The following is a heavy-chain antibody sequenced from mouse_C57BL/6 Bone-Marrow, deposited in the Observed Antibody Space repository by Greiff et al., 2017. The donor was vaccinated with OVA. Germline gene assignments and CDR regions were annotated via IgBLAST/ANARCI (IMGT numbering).Heavy chain of an antibody. V-gene: IGHV1-15*01. D-gene: IGHD2-5*01. J-gene: IGHJ4*01. CDR1: GYTFTDYE. CDR2: IDPETGGT. Sequence: VKLQESGAELVRPGASVTLSCKASGYTFTDYEMHWVQQTPVHGLEWIGAIDPETGGTAYHQKFKGKAILTADKSSSTAYMELRSLTSEDSAVYYCTRGYSNYYAMDYWGQGTSVTVSS. CDR3: TRGYSNYYAMDY.